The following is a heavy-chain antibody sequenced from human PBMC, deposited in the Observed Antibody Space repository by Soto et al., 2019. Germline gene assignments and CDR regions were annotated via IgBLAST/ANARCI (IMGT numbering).Heavy chain of an antibody. V-gene: IGHV4-30-4*01. D-gene: IGHD2-21*01. J-gene: IGHJ3*02. CDR1: GGSISTGAYY. CDR3: ASYRVGHAFDI. CDR2: IYYSGST. Sequence: QVQLQESGPGLVKTSQTLSLTCTVSGGSISTGAYYWRGIRQPPGKGLEWIGYIYYSGSTYYNPSLKSRVTISVDTSKNQFSLKLSSVTTADTAVYYCASYRVGHAFDIWGQGTMVTVSS.